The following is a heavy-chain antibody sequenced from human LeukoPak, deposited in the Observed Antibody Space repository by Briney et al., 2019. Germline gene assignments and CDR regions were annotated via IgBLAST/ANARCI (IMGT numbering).Heavy chain of an antibody. CDR1: KFSFSSYE. CDR3: AKEAYSSSWNWFDP. CDR2: ISSSGSTI. Sequence: PGGSLRLSCAASKFSFSSYEMNWVRQAPGKGLEWVSYISSSGSTIYYADSVKGRFTISRDNSKNTLYLQMNSLRAEDTAVYYCAKEAYSSSWNWFDPWGQGTLVTVSS. V-gene: IGHV3-48*03. J-gene: IGHJ5*02. D-gene: IGHD6-13*01.